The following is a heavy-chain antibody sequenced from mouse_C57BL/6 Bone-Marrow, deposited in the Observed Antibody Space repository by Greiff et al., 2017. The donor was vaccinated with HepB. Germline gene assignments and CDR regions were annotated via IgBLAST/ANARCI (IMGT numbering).Heavy chain of an antibody. CDR1: GYTFTSYW. Sequence: QVQLQQPGAELVKPGASVKLSCKASGYTFTSYWMHWVKQRPGQGLEWIGMIHPNSGSTNYNEKFKRKAKLTVNKSSSTAYMQLSSLTSEDSAVYYCARWGTTGGFAYWGQGTLVTVSA. CDR3: ARWGTTGGFAY. J-gene: IGHJ3*01. D-gene: IGHD1-1*01. CDR2: IHPNSGST. V-gene: IGHV1-64*01.